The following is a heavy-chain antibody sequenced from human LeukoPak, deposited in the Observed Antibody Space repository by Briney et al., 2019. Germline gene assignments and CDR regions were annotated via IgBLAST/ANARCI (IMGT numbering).Heavy chain of an antibody. CDR1: GFTVSSNY. J-gene: IGHJ4*02. CDR2: IYRGDST. Sequence: GGSLRLSCAASGFTVSSNYMSWVRQAPGKGLEGVSVIYRGDSTYYADSVRGRFTISRDNPKNSLYLQMNSLRAEDTAVYYCARVALVSGPSYGSESEAADYWGQGTLVTVSS. V-gene: IGHV3-53*01. CDR3: ARVALVSGPSYGSESEAADY. D-gene: IGHD3-10*01.